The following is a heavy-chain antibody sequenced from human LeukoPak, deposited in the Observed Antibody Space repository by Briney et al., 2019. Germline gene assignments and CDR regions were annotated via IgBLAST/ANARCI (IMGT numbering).Heavy chain of an antibody. CDR3: ARDRYGGSYWEWFDP. J-gene: IGHJ5*02. CDR1: GYTFTSYA. D-gene: IGHD1-26*01. Sequence: GASVKVSCKASGYTFTSYAMHWVRQAPGQRLEWMGWINAGNGNTKYSQKFQGRVTITRDTSASTAYMELSSLRSEDTAVYYCARDRYGGSYWEWFDPWGQGTLVTVSS. CDR2: INAGNGNT. V-gene: IGHV1-3*01.